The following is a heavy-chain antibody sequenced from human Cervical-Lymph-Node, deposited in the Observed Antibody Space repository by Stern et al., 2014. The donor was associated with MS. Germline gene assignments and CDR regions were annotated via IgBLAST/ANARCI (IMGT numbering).Heavy chain of an antibody. CDR1: GYTFTSFG. CDR2: ISGYDGHT. D-gene: IGHD6-25*01. J-gene: IGHJ4*02. CDR3: ARDGTSSGPHYFDY. V-gene: IGHV1-18*01. Sequence: QVQLVQSGAAVAKPGASVKVSCKASGYTFTSFGLSWVRQAPGQGLEWMGWISGYDGHTNSAEKVQARVTMTTDTSTSTAYLELRSLRSDDTALYYWARDGTSSGPHYFDYWGQGTLVTVSS.